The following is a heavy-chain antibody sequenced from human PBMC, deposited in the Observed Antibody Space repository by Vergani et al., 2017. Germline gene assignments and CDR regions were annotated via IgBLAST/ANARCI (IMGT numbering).Heavy chain of an antibody. CDR3: ARAXPRYREVYYYYMDV. Sequence: QVQLQESGPGLVKASQTLSLTCSVSGAYVGSGGYYWSWVRQRPGMGLDWIGYIYYSGTTYYNPSLKSRVTISVDTSKNQFSLKLSSVTAADTAVYYCARAXPRYREVYYYYMDVWGKGTTVTVSS. CDR1: GAYVGSGGYY. V-gene: IGHV4-31*03. J-gene: IGHJ6*03. CDR2: IYYSGTT. D-gene: IGHD5-18*01.